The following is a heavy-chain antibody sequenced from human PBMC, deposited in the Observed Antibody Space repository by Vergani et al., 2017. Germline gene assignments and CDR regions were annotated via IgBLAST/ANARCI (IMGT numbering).Heavy chain of an antibody. V-gene: IGHV4-59*01. D-gene: IGHD4-17*01. CDR3: ARYGDYVYYFDY. CDR1: GGSISSYY. J-gene: IGHJ4*02. Sequence: QLQLQESGPGLVKPSETLSLTCTVYGGSISSYYWSWIRQPPGKGLEWIGYIYYSGSTNYNPSLKSRVTISVDTSKNQFSLKLSSVTAADTAVYYCARYGDYVYYFDYWGQGTLVTVSS. CDR2: IYYSGST.